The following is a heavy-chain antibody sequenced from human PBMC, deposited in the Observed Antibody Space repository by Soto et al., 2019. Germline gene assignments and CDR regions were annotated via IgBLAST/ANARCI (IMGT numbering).Heavy chain of an antibody. CDR2: INHSGST. V-gene: IGHV4-34*01. J-gene: IGHJ6*02. CDR3: ARGGAVAAHPRDGMDV. D-gene: IGHD6-19*01. CDR1: GGSFSGYY. Sequence: QVQLQQWGAGLLKPSETLSLTCAVYGGSFSGYYWSWIRQPPGKGLEWIGEINHSGSTNYNPSLKSRVTISVDTSKNQFALKLSSVTAADTAVYYCARGGAVAAHPRDGMDVWGQGTTVSVSS.